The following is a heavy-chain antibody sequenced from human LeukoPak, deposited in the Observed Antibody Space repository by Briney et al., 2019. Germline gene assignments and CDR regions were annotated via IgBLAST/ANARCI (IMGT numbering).Heavy chain of an antibody. D-gene: IGHD2-21*01. J-gene: IGHJ3*02. CDR1: GGSISSSY. V-gene: IGHV4-59*01. CDR2: IHHSGNT. CDR3: VRWQYCGGNCYFSAFDI. Sequence: SETLSLTCTVSGGSISSSYWSWIRQSPGKGLEWVGYIHHSGNTNSNPPLKSRVTISVVTPKNQFSLKLSSVTAADTAVYYCVRWQYCGGNCYFSAFDIWGQGTMVTVSS.